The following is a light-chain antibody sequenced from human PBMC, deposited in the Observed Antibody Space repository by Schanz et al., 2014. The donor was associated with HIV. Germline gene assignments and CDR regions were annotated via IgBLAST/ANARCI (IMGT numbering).Light chain of an antibody. CDR2: ATS. CDR3: QQRGDWPPFT. Sequence: EIVLTQSPGTLSLSPGERATLSCRASQRLSSSYLAWYQQKRDQPPRLVIYATSTRAAGIPDRFSGTGSGTDFTLTISSLEPEDLAVYYCQQRGDWPPFTFGGGTKVEIK. CDR1: QRLSSSY. V-gene: IGKV3D-20*02. J-gene: IGKJ4*01.